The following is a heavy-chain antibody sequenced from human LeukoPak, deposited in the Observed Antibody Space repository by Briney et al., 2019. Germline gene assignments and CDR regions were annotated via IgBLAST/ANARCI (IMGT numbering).Heavy chain of an antibody. Sequence: GGSLRLSCEASGFTFDDYAMHWVRQAPGKGLEWVSLISRDGDKTYYADSVKGRFTISRDNYKNSLYLQMNSLRTKDTALYYCAKDNGDDYCSNGLDVWGQGTTVTVSS. CDR1: GFTFDDYA. CDR2: ISRDGDKT. CDR3: AKDNGDDYCSNGLDV. V-gene: IGHV3-43*02. J-gene: IGHJ6*02.